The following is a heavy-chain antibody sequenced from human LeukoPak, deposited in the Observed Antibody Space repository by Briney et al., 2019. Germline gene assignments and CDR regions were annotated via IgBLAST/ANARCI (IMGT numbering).Heavy chain of an antibody. V-gene: IGHV1-69*01. CDR2: IIPIFGTA. D-gene: IGHD2-2*01. CDR1: GGTFSSYA. J-gene: IGHJ1*01. CDR3: ATGGNIVVVPAHRAEYFQH. Sequence: SVKVSCKASGGTFSSYAISWVRQAPGQGLEWMGGIIPIFGTANYAQKFQGRVTITADESTSTAYMELSSLRSEDTAVYYCATGGNIVVVPAHRAEYFQHWGQGTLVTVSS.